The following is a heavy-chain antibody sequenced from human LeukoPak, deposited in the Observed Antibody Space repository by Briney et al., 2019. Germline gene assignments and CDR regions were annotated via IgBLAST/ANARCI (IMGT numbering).Heavy chain of an antibody. CDR2: IYYSGST. CDR1: GGSISSGGYY. CDR3: ARLAAEKYYYYYLDV. Sequence: TLSLTCTVSGGSISSGGYYWSWIRQHPGKGLEWIGYIYYSGSTYYNPSLKSRVTISVDTSKNQFSLKLSSVTAADTAVYYCARLAAEKYYYYYLDVWGKGTTATVSS. J-gene: IGHJ6*03. V-gene: IGHV4-31*03. D-gene: IGHD2-15*01.